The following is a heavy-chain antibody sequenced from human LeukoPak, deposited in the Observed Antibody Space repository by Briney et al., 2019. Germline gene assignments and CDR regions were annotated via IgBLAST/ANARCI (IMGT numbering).Heavy chain of an antibody. CDR3: AKASGSPYYFDY. Sequence: GGSLRLSCAASGLTFSNFAMSWVRQAPGKGLECVSLISANGGATYYADSVKGRFTISRDNSKSTLYLQMNSLRADDTAVYYCAKASGSPYYFDYWGQGALVTVSS. J-gene: IGHJ4*02. V-gene: IGHV3-23*01. CDR2: ISANGGAT. D-gene: IGHD3-10*01. CDR1: GLTFSNFA.